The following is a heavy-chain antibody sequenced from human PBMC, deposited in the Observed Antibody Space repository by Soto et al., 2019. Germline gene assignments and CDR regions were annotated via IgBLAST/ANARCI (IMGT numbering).Heavy chain of an antibody. D-gene: IGHD2-15*01. CDR2: VSVPSGDT. CDR1: GYSFSSFG. Sequence: ASVKVSCKASGYSFSSFGISWVRQAPGQGLEWVGWVSVPSGDTSSAQNFQGRVTVTTDTSTSTAYMEVGSLRSDDTAVYYCARTCRSGGSCYLEYWGEGTLVTVS. J-gene: IGHJ4*02. CDR3: ARTCRSGGSCYLEY. V-gene: IGHV1-18*01.